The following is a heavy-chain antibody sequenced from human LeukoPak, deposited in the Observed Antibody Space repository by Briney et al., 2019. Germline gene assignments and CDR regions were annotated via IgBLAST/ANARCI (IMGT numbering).Heavy chain of an antibody. D-gene: IGHD6-19*01. Sequence: GGPLSLSCAASGFTFCKVWMIGVRQAPGKGVEWVGRIKSKTDGGTTDYGAPVKGRFTNSRDDSKNTLNLQMNSLKAEHTAVYYCTPSIAVAGSLDYWGQGTLVTVSS. V-gene: IGHV3-15*01. J-gene: IGHJ4*02. CDR1: GFTFCKVW. CDR2: IKSKTDGGTT. CDR3: TPSIAVAGSLDY.